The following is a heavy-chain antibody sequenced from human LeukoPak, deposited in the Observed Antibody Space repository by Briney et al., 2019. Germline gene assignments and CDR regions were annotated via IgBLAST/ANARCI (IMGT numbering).Heavy chain of an antibody. CDR3: ACRRYSDTWSDP. CDR1: GNSFTNYW. Sequence: GESLKISCNGFGNSFTNYWIGWVRQMPGKSLEGMGIIYPGGSIIHYSPSFQGQVTISADKSISTAYLQWTSLKGSDSAMYYCACRRYSDTWSDPWGQGTLVTVSS. J-gene: IGHJ5*02. CDR2: IYPGGSII. D-gene: IGHD6-13*01. V-gene: IGHV5-51*01.